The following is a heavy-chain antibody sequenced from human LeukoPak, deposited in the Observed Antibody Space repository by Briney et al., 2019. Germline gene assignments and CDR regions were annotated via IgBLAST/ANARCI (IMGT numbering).Heavy chain of an antibody. CDR1: GGSISSSGYY. CDR3: ARHEYSGSYYGLSWFDP. V-gene: IGHV4-39*01. Sequence: SETLSLTCTVSGGSISSSGYYWGWIRQPPGKGLEWIASIYYSGSTYYNPSLKSRVTISVDTSKNQLSLKLSSLTSADTAVYYCARHEYSGSYYGLSWFDPWGQGTLATVSS. D-gene: IGHD1-26*01. J-gene: IGHJ5*02. CDR2: IYYSGST.